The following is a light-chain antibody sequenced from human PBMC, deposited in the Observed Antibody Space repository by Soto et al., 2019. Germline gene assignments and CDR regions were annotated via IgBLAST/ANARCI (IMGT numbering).Light chain of an antibody. Sequence: DIQMTQSPSTLSASVGDRVTITCRASQTISTWLAWYQQKPGRAPKLLIYKASSLESGVPSRFSGSGYGTEFTLTISSLQPEDFATYYCLQHNTYPRTFGQGTKVDIK. CDR2: KAS. V-gene: IGKV1-5*03. CDR1: QTISTW. J-gene: IGKJ1*01. CDR3: LQHNTYPRT.